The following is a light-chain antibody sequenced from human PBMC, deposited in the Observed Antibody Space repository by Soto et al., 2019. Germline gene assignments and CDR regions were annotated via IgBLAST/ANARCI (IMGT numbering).Light chain of an antibody. Sequence: DIQMTQSPSTLSGSVGDRVTITCRASQTIISCLAWYQQKPGKAPKLLIYKASTLKSGVPSRFSGSGSGTEFTLTISSLQPDDFATYYCQHYNSYSEAFGQGTQVELK. CDR3: QHYNSYSEA. V-gene: IGKV1-5*03. J-gene: IGKJ1*01. CDR2: KAS. CDR1: QTIISC.